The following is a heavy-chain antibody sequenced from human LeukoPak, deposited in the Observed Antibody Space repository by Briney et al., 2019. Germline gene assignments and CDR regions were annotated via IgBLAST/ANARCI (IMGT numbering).Heavy chain of an antibody. Sequence: SGTLSLTCAVSGGSISSSNWWSWVRQPPGKGLEWIGEIYHSGSTNYNPSLKSRVTISVDTSKNQFSLKLSSVTAADTAVYYCASRDGWSGSYHGFDPWGQGTLVTVSS. V-gene: IGHV4-4*02. CDR2: IYHSGST. J-gene: IGHJ5*02. D-gene: IGHD1-26*01. CDR1: GGSISSSNW. CDR3: ASRDGWSGSYHGFDP.